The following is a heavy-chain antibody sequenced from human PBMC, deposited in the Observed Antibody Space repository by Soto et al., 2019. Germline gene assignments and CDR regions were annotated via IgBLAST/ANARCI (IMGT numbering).Heavy chain of an antibody. CDR1: GFTFSSYS. J-gene: IGHJ4*02. V-gene: IGHV3-23*01. CDR2: FRTGGDDGTT. D-gene: IGHD3-10*01. CDR3: AKKVNSGPGSQYFDY. Sequence: GGSLRLSCAASGFTFSSYSMSWVRQAPGKGLEWVSGFRTGGDDGTTYYADSVKGRFTSSRDNSKNTLFLQMNSLRDEDTAIYYCAKKVNSGPGSQYFDYWGQGTLVTVSS.